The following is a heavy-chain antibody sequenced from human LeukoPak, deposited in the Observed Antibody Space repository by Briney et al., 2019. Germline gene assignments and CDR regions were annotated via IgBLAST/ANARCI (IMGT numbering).Heavy chain of an antibody. J-gene: IGHJ1*01. CDR2: ISYDGSNK. V-gene: IGHV3-30-3*01. Sequence: GGSLRLSCAASGFTFSSYAMHWVRQAPGKGLEWVAVISYDGSNKYYADSVKGRFTISRDNSKNTLYLQMNSLRAEDTAVYYCARVYDSSGYYGYFQHWGQGTLVTVSS. CDR3: ARVYDSSGYYGYFQH. D-gene: IGHD3-22*01. CDR1: GFTFSSYA.